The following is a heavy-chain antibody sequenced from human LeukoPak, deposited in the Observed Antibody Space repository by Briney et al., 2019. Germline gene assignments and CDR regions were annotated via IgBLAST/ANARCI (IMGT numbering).Heavy chain of an antibody. D-gene: IGHD3-10*01. CDR3: ARVPRRGDQFDP. Sequence: ASVKVSCKASGHTFTSYDINWVRQATGQGLEWMGWMNPQSGDTDYAQKFQGRVTMTRSPPITTAYMELTSLTYEDTAVYYCARVPRRGDQFDPWGQGTLVTVSS. CDR1: GHTFTSYD. CDR2: MNPQSGDT. J-gene: IGHJ5*02. V-gene: IGHV1-8*01.